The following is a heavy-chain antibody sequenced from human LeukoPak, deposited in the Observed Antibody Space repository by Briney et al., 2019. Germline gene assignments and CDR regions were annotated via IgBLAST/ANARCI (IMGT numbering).Heavy chain of an antibody. Sequence: SVKVSCKASGGTFSSYTISWVRQAPGQGLEWMGRIIPILGIANYAQKFQGRVTITADKSTSTAYMELSSLRSEDTAVYYCATYCSSTRCYDYWGQGTLVTVSS. CDR3: ATYCSSTRCYDY. V-gene: IGHV1-69*02. J-gene: IGHJ4*02. CDR1: GGTFSSYT. D-gene: IGHD2-2*01. CDR2: IIPILGIA.